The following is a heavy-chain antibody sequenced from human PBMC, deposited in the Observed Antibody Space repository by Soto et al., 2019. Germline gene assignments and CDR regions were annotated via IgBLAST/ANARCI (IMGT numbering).Heavy chain of an antibody. CDR2: ISGYNGQT. Sequence: QIQLVQSGPEVKKPGASVKVSCKASGYTFTTYGIIWVRQAPEQGLEWMGWISGYNGQTNYAQKFRGRVTITTDTSTDTAYMEMRSLRTDDTARYYCARDGRKELWVEGLNAMDVWGQGTTVTVSS. J-gene: IGHJ6*02. V-gene: IGHV1-18*01. D-gene: IGHD5-18*01. CDR1: GYTFTTYG. CDR3: ARDGRKELWVEGLNAMDV.